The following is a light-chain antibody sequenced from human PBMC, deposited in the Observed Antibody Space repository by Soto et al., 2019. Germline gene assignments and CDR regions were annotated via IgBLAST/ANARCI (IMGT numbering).Light chain of an antibody. Sequence: QSVLTQPASVSGSPGQSITISCTGTSSDIGGYSYVSWYQQHPGKAPKLIIYVVSNRPSGVSNRFSGSKSGNTASLTISGLQAEDEADYSCSSYSGTSTPVVFGGGTKLTVL. V-gene: IGLV2-14*01. CDR3: SSYSGTSTPVV. CDR2: VVS. J-gene: IGLJ2*01. CDR1: SSDIGGYSY.